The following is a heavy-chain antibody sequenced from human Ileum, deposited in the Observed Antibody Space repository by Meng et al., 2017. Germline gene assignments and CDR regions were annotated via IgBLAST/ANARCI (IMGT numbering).Heavy chain of an antibody. CDR3: ARDLGSVWVLGD. Sequence: PRLMGHWDNRCLTCKGCWSSVSVFIHLWNWIRQYPGRGLGWIGHVSHTEDTKYNPSLKSRVSISIDKSKNQISLKLTSVTAADTAVYYGARDLGSVWVLGDWGQGSLVTVSS. CDR1: WSSVSVFIHL. J-gene: IGHJ4*02. D-gene: IGHD3-16*01. V-gene: IGHV4-61*01. CDR2: VSHTEDT.